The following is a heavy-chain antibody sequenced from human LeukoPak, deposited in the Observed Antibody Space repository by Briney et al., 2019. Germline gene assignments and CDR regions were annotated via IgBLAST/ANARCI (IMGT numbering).Heavy chain of an antibody. J-gene: IGHJ4*02. CDR2: ISDSGGKT. Sequence: GGSLRLSCTAAGFTFNNYAMSWVRQAPGKGLEWVSHISDSGGKTYYADSVKGRFTISRDNAKNTVYVHMNSLRDEDTAVYYCARGGRYAYFLDYWGQGTLVTVSS. D-gene: IGHD3-16*01. CDR3: ARGGRYAYFLDY. V-gene: IGHV3-23*01. CDR1: GFTFNNYA.